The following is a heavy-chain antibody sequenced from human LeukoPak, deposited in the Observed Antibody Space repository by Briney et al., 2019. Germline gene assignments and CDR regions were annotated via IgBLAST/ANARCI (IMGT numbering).Heavy chain of an antibody. CDR3: ARELTYYYDSSGYSDY. V-gene: IGHV3-53*01. CDR1: GFTVSSNY. Sequence: GGSLRLSCAASGFTVSSNYMSWVRQAPGKGLEWVSVIYSGGSTYYADSVKGRFTISRDNSKNTLYLQMNSLRAEDTAVYYCARELTYYYDSSGYSDYWGQGTLVTVSS. J-gene: IGHJ4*02. CDR2: IYSGGST. D-gene: IGHD3-22*01.